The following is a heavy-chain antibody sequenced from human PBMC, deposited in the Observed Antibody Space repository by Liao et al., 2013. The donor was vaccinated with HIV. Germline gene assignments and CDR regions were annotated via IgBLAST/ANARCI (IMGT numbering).Heavy chain of an antibody. CDR3: YYYMDV. Sequence: QLQLQESGPGLVKPSETLSLTCTVSGGSISSSFWSWIRQPAGKGLEWIGHFYITGTINYNPSLKSRVTMSVDTSNNQFSLKLDGTMVRGSYAHYFYYYMDVWGKGTTVTVSS. CDR2: FYITGTI. CDR1: GGSISSSF. J-gene: IGHJ6*03. V-gene: IGHV4-4*07. D-gene: IGHD3-10*01.